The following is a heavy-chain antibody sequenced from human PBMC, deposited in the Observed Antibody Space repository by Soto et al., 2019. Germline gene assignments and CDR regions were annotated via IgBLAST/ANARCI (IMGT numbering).Heavy chain of an antibody. CDR2: LSGSDGRT. V-gene: IGHV3-23*01. CDR1: GFTFSSYG. Sequence: EVPLLESGGGLVQPGGSLRLSCAASGFTFSSYGMSWVRQAPGKGLEWISGLSGSDGRTTYADSVKGRFTISRDNSKNTLYLQMDSLRVEDTALYYCAKDSGYDSVDWGQGTLVTVSS. D-gene: IGHD3-22*01. J-gene: IGHJ4*02. CDR3: AKDSGYDSVD.